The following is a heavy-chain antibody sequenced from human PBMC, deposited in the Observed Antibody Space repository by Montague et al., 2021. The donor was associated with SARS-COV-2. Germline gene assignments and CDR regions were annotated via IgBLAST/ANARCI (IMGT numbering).Heavy chain of an antibody. CDR3: ARQDIQLRFDL. Sequence: TLSLTCTVSSASISNDIYYWGWIRQPPGKGPEWIGGSRYGGTSYYNPSLKSRVTISIDTSKNQCSLTMTAVTAADTAVYFCARQDIQLRFDLWGRGTPVTVSS. D-gene: IGHD1-1*01. V-gene: IGHV4-39*01. CDR2: SRYGGTS. CDR1: SASISNDIYY. J-gene: IGHJ2*01.